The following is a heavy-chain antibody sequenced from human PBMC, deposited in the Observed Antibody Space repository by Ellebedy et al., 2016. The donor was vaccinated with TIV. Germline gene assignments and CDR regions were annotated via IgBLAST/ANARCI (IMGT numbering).Heavy chain of an antibody. V-gene: IGHV1-2*02. CDR3: ARSGYYDYVWGSFSF. J-gene: IGHJ4*02. Sequence: AASVKVSCKASGYTFTGYYMHWVRQAPGQGLEWMGWINPNSGGTNYAQKFQGRVIMTRDTSISTVYMELSRLRSDDTAVYYCARSGYYDYVWGSFSFWGQGTLVTVSS. D-gene: IGHD3-16*01. CDR1: GYTFTGYY. CDR2: INPNSGGT.